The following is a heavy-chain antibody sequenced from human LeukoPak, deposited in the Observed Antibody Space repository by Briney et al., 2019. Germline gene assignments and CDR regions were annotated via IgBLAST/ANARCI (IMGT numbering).Heavy chain of an antibody. D-gene: IGHD3-3*01. V-gene: IGHV1-69*13. CDR3: ARGPFWSGYLDY. CDR2: IIPIFGTA. CDR1: GGTFSSYA. J-gene: IGHJ4*02. Sequence: SVKVSCKASGGTFSSYAISWVRQAPGQGLEWMGGIIPIFGTANYAQKFQGRVTITADESTSTAYMELSSLRSDDTAVYYCARGPFWSGYLDYWGQGTLVTVSS.